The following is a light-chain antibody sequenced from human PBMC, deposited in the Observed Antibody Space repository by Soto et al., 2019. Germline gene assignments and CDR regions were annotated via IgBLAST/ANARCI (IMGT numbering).Light chain of an antibody. J-gene: IGLJ3*02. CDR3: QSYDSSLSAL. V-gene: IGLV1-40*01. CDR2: GNS. CDR1: SSNIGAGYD. Sequence: VLTQPPSVSGAPGQRVTISCTGSSSNIGAGYDVHWYQQLPGTAPKLLIYGNSNRPSGVPDRFSGSKSGTSASLTITGLQAEDEADYYCQSYDSSLSALFGGGTKVTVL.